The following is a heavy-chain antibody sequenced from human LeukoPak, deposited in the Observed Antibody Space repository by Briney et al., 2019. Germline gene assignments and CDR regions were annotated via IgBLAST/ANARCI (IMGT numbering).Heavy chain of an antibody. D-gene: IGHD3-22*01. CDR3: ARLYYYDSSGYYSPYWYFDL. J-gene: IGHJ2*01. Sequence: GESLKISCKGSGYSFTTYWIGWVRQMPGKGLEWMGRIDPSDSYSNYSPSFQGHVTISVDKSISTAYLHWSSLKASDTDMYYCARLYYYDSSGYYSPYWYFDLWGRGTLVTVSS. CDR1: GYSFTTYW. CDR2: IDPSDSYS. V-gene: IGHV5-10-1*01.